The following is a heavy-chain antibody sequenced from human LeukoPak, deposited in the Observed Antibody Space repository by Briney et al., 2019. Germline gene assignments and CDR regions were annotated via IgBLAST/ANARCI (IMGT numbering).Heavy chain of an antibody. CDR1: GFTFSSYS. Sequence: PGGSLRLSCAASGFTFSSYSMNWVRQAPGKGLEWVSYISSSSSYIYYADSVKGRFTISRDNAKNSLYLQMNSLRAEDTAVYYCARGIKDIVVVVAAYFDYWGQGTLVTVSS. V-gene: IGHV3-21*05. J-gene: IGHJ4*02. CDR2: ISSSSSYI. CDR3: ARGIKDIVVVVAAYFDY. D-gene: IGHD2-15*01.